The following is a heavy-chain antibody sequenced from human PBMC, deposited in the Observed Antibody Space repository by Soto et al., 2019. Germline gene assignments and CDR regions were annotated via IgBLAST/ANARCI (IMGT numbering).Heavy chain of an antibody. D-gene: IGHD4-17*01. CDR1: GYTFTSYY. Sequence: ASVKVSCKASGYTFTSYYMHWVRQAPGQGLEWMGIINPSGGSTSYAQKFQGRVTMTRDTSTSTVYMELSSLRSEDTAVYYCARDSLTTVVTHHYCYGMDVWGQGTTVTVSS. V-gene: IGHV1-46*01. CDR2: INPSGGST. CDR3: ARDSLTTVVTHHYCYGMDV. J-gene: IGHJ6*02.